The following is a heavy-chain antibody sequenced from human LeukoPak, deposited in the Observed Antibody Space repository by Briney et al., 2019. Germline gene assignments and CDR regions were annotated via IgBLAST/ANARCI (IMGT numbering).Heavy chain of an antibody. J-gene: IGHJ4*02. D-gene: IGHD3-22*01. CDR1: GFTFKTYT. CDR2: ISSSSSYI. CDR3: VYYYDSSGYYYRDY. V-gene: IGHV3-21*01. Sequence: GGSLRLSCAASGFTFKTYTMHWVRQAPGMGLEWVSSISSSSSYIFYADSVKGRFTISRDNSKNTLYLQMNSLRAEDTAVYYCVYYYDSSGYYYRDYWGQGTLVTVSS.